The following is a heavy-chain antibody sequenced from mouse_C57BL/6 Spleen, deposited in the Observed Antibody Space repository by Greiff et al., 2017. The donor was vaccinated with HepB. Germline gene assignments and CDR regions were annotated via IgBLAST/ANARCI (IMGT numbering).Heavy chain of an antibody. J-gene: IGHJ4*01. CDR1: GYTFTSYW. D-gene: IGHD2-4*01. Sequence: QVQLQQPGAELVKPGASVKMSCKASGYTFTSYWITWVKQRPGQGLEWIGDIYPGSGSTNYNEKFKSKATLTVDTSSSTAYMQLSSLTSEDSAVYYGARGGLYDYDGEGYYAMDYWGQGTSVTVSS. V-gene: IGHV1-55*01. CDR2: IYPGSGST. CDR3: ARGGLYDYDGEGYYAMDY.